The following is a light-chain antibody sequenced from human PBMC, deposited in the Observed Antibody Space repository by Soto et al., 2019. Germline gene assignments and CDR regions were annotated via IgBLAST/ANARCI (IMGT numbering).Light chain of an antibody. V-gene: IGKV1-9*01. Sequence: IQLTQSPSSLSASVGDRVTITCRASQGISSYLAWYQQKPGKAPKFLIYASSTLQRGVPSRFSGSGSGTERTLTISRRQPEEFATYFCQQRNSYPPTFGQGTELEIK. CDR3: QQRNSYPPT. CDR1: QGISSY. J-gene: IGKJ2*01. CDR2: ASS.